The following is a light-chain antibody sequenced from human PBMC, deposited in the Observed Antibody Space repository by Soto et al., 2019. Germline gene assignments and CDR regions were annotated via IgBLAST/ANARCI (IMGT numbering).Light chain of an antibody. Sequence: VVLTQSPATLSLSPGERATLSCRASRHVYINALGWYQQTPGRTPTLLIYGASTRATDVPDRFSATGSGTDFSLTISRVEPEDSAVYYCQHYGASPFTFGPGTRLEI. CDR1: RHVYINA. CDR3: QHYGASPFT. CDR2: GAS. V-gene: IGKV3-20*01. J-gene: IGKJ3*01.